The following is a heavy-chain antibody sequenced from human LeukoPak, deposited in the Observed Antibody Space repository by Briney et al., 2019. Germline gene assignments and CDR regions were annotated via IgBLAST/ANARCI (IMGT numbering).Heavy chain of an antibody. J-gene: IGHJ4*02. CDR1: GYTFTRYY. CDR3: ARENGGEDY. Sequence: ASAKVSCKASGYTFTRYYMHWVRQAPGQGLEWMGMINPSGGDTTYAQKLQGGVTMTRDTSTSTVYMELSSLRSEDTAVYYCARENGGEDYWGQGTLVTVSS. V-gene: IGHV1-46*01. CDR2: INPSGGDT. D-gene: IGHD2-21*01.